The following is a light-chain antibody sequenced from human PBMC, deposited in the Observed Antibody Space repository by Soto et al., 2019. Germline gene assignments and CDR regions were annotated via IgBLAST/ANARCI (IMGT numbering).Light chain of an antibody. J-gene: IGKJ4*01. CDR3: LHDYFYPLT. Sequence: DIVMTQSPDSLAVSLGERATINCKSSQSVLYSSNHQNYLGWYQHLPGKAPKVLIFAASTLYSGVPSRFSGSGSGTEFTLTISSLQPEDSGTYYCLHDYFYPLTFGGGTKVDNK. CDR2: AAS. V-gene: IGKV4-1*01. CDR1: QSVLYSSNHQNY.